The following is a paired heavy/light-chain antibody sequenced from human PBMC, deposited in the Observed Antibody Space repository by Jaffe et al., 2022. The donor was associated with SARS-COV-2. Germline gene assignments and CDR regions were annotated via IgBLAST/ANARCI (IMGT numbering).Light chain of an antibody. Sequence: QSALTQPPSASGSPGQSVTISCTGTSSDVGGYNSVSWYQQYPGKAPKLVIYEVNKRPSGVPDRFSGSKSGNTASLTVSGLQAEDEADYYCLSYAGTTFLYVFGTGTTVIVL. CDR1: SSDVGGYNS. CDR2: EVN. CDR3: LSYAGTTFLYV. J-gene: IGLJ1*01. V-gene: IGLV2-8*01.
Heavy chain of an antibody. CDR2: MNPDASER. D-gene: IGHD4-17*01. V-gene: IGHV3-7*03. CDR3: AREGLPFARDV. J-gene: IGHJ6*02. Sequence: EVQLVESGGGLLQPGGSLRLSCEASGFTFNRHWMSWVRQAPGKGLEWVANMNPDASERNYLASVRGRFTIFRDNAKKSLFLQMNSLRVEDTATYYCAREGLPFARDVWGQGTTVIVSS. CDR1: GFTFNRHW.